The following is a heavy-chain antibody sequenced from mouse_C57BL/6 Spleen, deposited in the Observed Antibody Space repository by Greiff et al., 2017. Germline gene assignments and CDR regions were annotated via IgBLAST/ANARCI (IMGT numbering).Heavy chain of an antibody. J-gene: IGHJ4*01. Sequence: QVQLKQPGAELVKPGASVKLSCKASGYTFTSYWMQWVKQRPGQGLEWIGEIDPSDSYTNYNQKFKGKATLTVDTSSSTAYMQLSSLTSEDSAVYYCARRPGDYYGSRGAMDYWGQGTSVTVSS. CDR2: IDPSDSYT. CDR1: GYTFTSYW. CDR3: ARRPGDYYGSRGAMDY. D-gene: IGHD1-1*01. V-gene: IGHV1-50*01.